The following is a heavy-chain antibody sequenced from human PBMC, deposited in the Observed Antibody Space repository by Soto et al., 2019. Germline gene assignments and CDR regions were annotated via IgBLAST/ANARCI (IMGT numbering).Heavy chain of an antibody. D-gene: IGHD1-1*01. V-gene: IGHV1-69*02. CDR2: FIPILGLA. J-gene: IGHJ4*02. CDR1: GGSFNNHS. Sequence: QVQLVQSGAEVKKPGSSVKVSCKASGGSFNNHSINWVRQAPGQGLEWVGRFIPILGLANYAQSFQGRVTITADKSTSTASMELSRLRSDDTAVYYCARPSSHTATTGSFNYWGQGTPVTVSS. CDR3: ARPSSHTATTGSFNY.